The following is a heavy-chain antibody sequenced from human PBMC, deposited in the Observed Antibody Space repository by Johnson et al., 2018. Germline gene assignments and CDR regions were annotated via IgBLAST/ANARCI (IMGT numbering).Heavy chain of an antibody. CDR2: SIPIFGAA. J-gene: IGHJ6*02. CDR3: ARGVMLYYYYGMDV. V-gene: IGHV1-69*12. D-gene: IGHD3-16*01. Sequence: QVQLVQSGAEVKKPGSSVKVSCKASGGTFSSCAISWVRQAPGQGLEWMGGSIPIFGAANYAQMFQGRVTVTADESTSTAYMERSSLRSEDTAVYYCARGVMLYYYYGMDVWGQGTTVTVSS. CDR1: GGTFSSCA.